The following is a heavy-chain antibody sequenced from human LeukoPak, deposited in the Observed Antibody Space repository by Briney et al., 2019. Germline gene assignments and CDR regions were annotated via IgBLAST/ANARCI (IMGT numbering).Heavy chain of an antibody. Sequence: GGSLRLSCAAPGFTFSSYSMNWVRQAPGKGLEWVSSISSSSSYIYYADSVKGRFTISRDNAKNSLYLQMNSLRAEDTAVYYCARVVSSGRGYYFDYWGQGTLVTVSS. CDR1: GFTFSSYS. V-gene: IGHV3-21*01. CDR2: ISSSSSYI. CDR3: ARVVSSGRGYYFDY. D-gene: IGHD3-22*01. J-gene: IGHJ4*02.